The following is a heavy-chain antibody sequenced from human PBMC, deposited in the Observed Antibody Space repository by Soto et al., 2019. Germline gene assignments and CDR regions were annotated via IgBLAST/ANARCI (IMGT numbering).Heavy chain of an antibody. D-gene: IGHD6-6*01. CDR3: ARDGGGYSSSSGTWAY. CDR2: ISYDGSNK. V-gene: IGHV3-30-3*01. J-gene: IGHJ4*02. Sequence: GGSLRLSCAASGFTFSSYAMHWVRQAPGKGLEWVAVISYDGSNKYYADSVKGRFTISRDNSKNTLYLQMNSLRAEDTAVYYCARDGGGYSSSSGTWAYWGQGTLVTVSS. CDR1: GFTFSSYA.